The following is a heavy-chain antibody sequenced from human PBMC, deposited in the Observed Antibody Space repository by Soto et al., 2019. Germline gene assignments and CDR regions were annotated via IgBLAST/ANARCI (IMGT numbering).Heavy chain of an antibody. CDR3: TTGIRNYLLTWEY. V-gene: IGHV3-15*01. J-gene: IGHJ4*02. D-gene: IGHD1-7*01. CDR2: IKSKTDGGTT. Sequence: EVQLVESGGGLVKPGGSLRLSCAASGFTFSNAWMSWVRQAPGKGLEWVGRIKSKTDGGTTDYAAPVKGRFTISRDDSKNTLYLQMNSLKTEDTAVYYCTTGIRNYLLTWEYWGQGTLVTVSS. CDR1: GFTFSNAW.